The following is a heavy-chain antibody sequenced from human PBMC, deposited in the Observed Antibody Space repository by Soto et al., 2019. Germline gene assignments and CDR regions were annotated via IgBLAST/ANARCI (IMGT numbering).Heavy chain of an antibody. CDR2: TYYRSKWYS. CDR3: ARAAYSGSYQGYFDY. V-gene: IGHV6-1*01. CDR1: GDRVSSNSAT. D-gene: IGHD1-26*01. Sequence: PSQPLSLTCAISGDRVSSNSATWNWIRQSASRGLEWLGRTYYRSKWYSDYAVSVKSRITINPDTSKNQSSLQLNSVTPEDTAVYYCARAAYSGSYQGYFDYWGQGTPVTVSS. J-gene: IGHJ4*02.